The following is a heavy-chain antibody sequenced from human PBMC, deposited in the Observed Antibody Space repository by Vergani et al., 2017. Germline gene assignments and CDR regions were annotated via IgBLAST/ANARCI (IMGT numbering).Heavy chain of an antibody. CDR2: IYWDDDK. V-gene: IGHV2-5*02. J-gene: IGHJ2*01. D-gene: IGHD6-13*01. Sequence: QITLKESGPTLVKPTQTLTLTCTFSGFSLSTSGVGVGWIRQPPGKALEWLALIYWDDDKRYSPSLKSRLTITKDTAKNQVVLTMTNMDPVDTATYYCAHRLSAAAGVYWYFDLWGRGTLVTVSS. CDR3: AHRLSAAAGVYWYFDL. CDR1: GFSLSTSGVG.